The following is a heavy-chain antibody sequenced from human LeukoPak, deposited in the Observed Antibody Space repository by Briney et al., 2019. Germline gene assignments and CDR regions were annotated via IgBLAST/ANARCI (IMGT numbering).Heavy chain of an antibody. V-gene: IGHV3-7*01. CDR1: GFTVSSDY. CDR3: AREVDRSFGY. Sequence: GGSLRLSCAASGFTVSSDYMSWVRQAPGKGLEWVANINQESSEKYYVDSVRGRFTISRDNAKNSLSLQMNSLRVEDTAVYYCAREVDRSFGYWGQGNVVTVSS. D-gene: IGHD2-15*01. J-gene: IGHJ4*02. CDR2: INQESSEK.